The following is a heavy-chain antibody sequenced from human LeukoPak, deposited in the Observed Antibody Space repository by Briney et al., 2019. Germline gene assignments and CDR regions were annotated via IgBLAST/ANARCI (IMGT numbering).Heavy chain of an antibody. CDR2: IYPGDSDT. CDR1: GYSFTSYW. D-gene: IGHD2-2*01. V-gene: IGHV5-51*01. J-gene: IGHJ3*02. Sequence: GESLKISCKGSGYSFTSYWSGWVRQMPGKGLEWMGIIYPGDSDTRYSPSFQGQVTISADKSISTAYLQWSSLKASDTAMYYCARGVVPAATLIGDAFDIWGQGTMVTVSS. CDR3: ARGVVPAATLIGDAFDI.